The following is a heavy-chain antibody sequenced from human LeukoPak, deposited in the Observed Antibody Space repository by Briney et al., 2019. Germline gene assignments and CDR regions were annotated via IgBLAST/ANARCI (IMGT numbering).Heavy chain of an antibody. CDR1: GFTFSSYW. CDR2: INSDGSST. D-gene: IGHD6-19*01. V-gene: IGHV3-74*01. Sequence: PGGSLRLSCAASGFTFSSYWMHWVRQAPGKGLVWVSRINSDGSSTSYADSVKGRFTISRDNAKNTLYFQMNSLRAEDTAVYYCARGHRYSSGWYYFDYWGQGTLVTVSS. J-gene: IGHJ4*02. CDR3: ARGHRYSSGWYYFDY.